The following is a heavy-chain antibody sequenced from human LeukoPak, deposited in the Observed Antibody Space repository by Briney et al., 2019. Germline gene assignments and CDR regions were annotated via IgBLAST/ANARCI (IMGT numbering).Heavy chain of an antibody. Sequence: GGSLKLSCEASGFIFSGSDMHRVRQASGKGLEWVGQIRNKTNNYATEYAASVRGRFTISRDDSKNTAFLQMNSLKNEDTAVYFCTRLDHRCGGGRSLFDYWGQGTLVTVSS. V-gene: IGHV3-73*01. CDR1: GFIFSGSD. D-gene: IGHD2-21*01. J-gene: IGHJ4*02. CDR3: TRLDHRCGGGRSLFDY. CDR2: IRNKTNNYAT.